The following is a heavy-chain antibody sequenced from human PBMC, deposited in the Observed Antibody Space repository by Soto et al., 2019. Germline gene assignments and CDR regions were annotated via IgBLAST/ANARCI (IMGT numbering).Heavy chain of an antibody. CDR2: INSASSKT. CDR1: GFPFSTYP. Sequence: GSLRLSCAASGFPFSTYPMHWVRQAPGKGLEWISYINSASSKTFHADSVKGRFTISRDNSKNTLYLQMNSLRAEDTAVYYCAREEIQLWPKYYFDYWGQGTLVTVSS. D-gene: IGHD5-18*01. J-gene: IGHJ4*02. V-gene: IGHV3-48*01. CDR3: AREEIQLWPKYYFDY.